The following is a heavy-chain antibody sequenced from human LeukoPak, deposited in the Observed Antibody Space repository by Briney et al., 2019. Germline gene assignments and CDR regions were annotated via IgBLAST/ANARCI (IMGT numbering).Heavy chain of an antibody. CDR2: IDPSDSYT. CDR3: ARLDSGPFDYFDY. D-gene: IGHD5-12*01. J-gene: IGHJ4*02. Sequence: GESLKISCKGSGYSFTSYWISWVRQMPGKGLEWMGRIDPSDSYTNHSPSFQGHVTISADKSISTAYLQWSSLKASDTAMYYCARLDSGPFDYFDYWGQGTLVTVSS. CDR1: GYSFTSYW. V-gene: IGHV5-10-1*01.